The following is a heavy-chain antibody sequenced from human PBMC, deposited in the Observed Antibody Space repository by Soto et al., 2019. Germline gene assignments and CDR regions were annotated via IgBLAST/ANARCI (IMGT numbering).Heavy chain of an antibody. Sequence: ASETLSLTCTVSGGSISSYYWSWIRQPPGKGLEWIGYIYYSGSTNYNPSLKSRVTISVDTSKNQFSLKLSSVTAADTAVYYCARDQEYSSSPDAFDIWGQGTMVTVSS. CDR2: IYYSGST. V-gene: IGHV4-59*01. CDR1: GGSISSYY. D-gene: IGHD6-6*01. CDR3: ARDQEYSSSPDAFDI. J-gene: IGHJ3*02.